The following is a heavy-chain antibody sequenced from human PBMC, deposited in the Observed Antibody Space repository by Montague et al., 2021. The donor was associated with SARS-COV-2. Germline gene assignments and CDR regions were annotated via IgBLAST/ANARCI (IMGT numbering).Heavy chain of an antibody. D-gene: IGHD3-22*01. J-gene: IGHJ4*02. Sequence: SETLSLTCAVYGGSFSDYYWTWICQSPGKGLEWIWEINHSGRTNYKPSLKIRVTMSVDTSKNQFSLKLNSVTVADTAVYFCARGVQSFSMIVLVMDGGVYSFDXWGQGTLVTVSS. V-gene: IGHV4-34*01. CDR1: GGSFSDYY. CDR3: ARGVQSFSMIVLVMDGGVYSFDX. CDR2: INHSGRT.